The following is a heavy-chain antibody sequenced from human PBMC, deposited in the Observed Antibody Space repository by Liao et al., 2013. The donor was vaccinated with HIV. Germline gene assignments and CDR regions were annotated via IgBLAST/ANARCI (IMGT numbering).Heavy chain of an antibody. CDR2: IQSRGST. CDR1: GGSISSGSSY. V-gene: IGHV4-61*02. Sequence: QVQLLESGPGLVKPSQTLSLTCTVSGGSISSGSSYWTWIRQPAGRGLEWIGRIQSRGSTNYNPSLKSRVTISVDTSKNHISLTLSSVTAADTAVYYCARTRRHSGPGNYAHYFYYYMDVWAKGTTVTVSS. J-gene: IGHJ6*03. CDR3: ARTRRHSGPGNYAHYFYYYMDV. D-gene: IGHD3-10*01.